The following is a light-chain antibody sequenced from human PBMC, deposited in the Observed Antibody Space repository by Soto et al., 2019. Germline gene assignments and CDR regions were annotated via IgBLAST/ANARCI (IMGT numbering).Light chain of an antibody. CDR1: SSDVGGYNY. CDR3: SSYAYTNTWGV. CDR2: EVS. J-gene: IGLJ1*01. V-gene: IGLV2-8*01. Sequence: QSVLTQPPSASGSPGQSVTISCTGTSSDVGGYNYVSWYQQHPGKAPKLMIYEVSKRPSGVPDRFSGSKSGNTASLTVSGLQAEAEAEAYCSSYAYTNTWGVFGTGTKLTVL.